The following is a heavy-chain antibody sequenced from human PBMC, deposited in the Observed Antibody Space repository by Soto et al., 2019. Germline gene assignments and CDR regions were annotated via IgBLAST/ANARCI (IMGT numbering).Heavy chain of an antibody. CDR1: GFTVSGSA. CDR3: ARLYISSPSPFDY. J-gene: IGHJ4*02. Sequence: EVQLVESGGGLVQPGGSLKLSRAASGFTVSGSAMHWVRQASGKGLEWVARIKTNSYATAYAASVKGRFTISRDDSKNPAYVQMNGLKTEETAVYVCARLYISSPSPFDYRGQGTLDTVST. D-gene: IGHD6-13*01. V-gene: IGHV3-73*01. CDR2: IKTNSYAT.